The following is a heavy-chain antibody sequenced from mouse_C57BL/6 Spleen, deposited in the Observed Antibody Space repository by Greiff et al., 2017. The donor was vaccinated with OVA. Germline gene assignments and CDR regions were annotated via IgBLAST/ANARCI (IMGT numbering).Heavy chain of an antibody. D-gene: IGHD1-1*01. CDR2: IRNKANNHAT. Sequence: EVQGVESGGGLVQPGGSMKLSCAASGFTFSDAWMDWVRQSPEKGLEWVAEIRNKANNHATYYAESVKGRFTISRDDSKSSVYLQMNSLRAEDTGIYYCTRGSSYYYAMDYWGQGTSVTVSS. V-gene: IGHV6-6*01. CDR1: GFTFSDAW. J-gene: IGHJ4*01. CDR3: TRGSSYYYAMDY.